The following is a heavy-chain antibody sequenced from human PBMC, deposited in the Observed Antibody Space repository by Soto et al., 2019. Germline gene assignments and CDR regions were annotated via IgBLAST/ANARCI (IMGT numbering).Heavy chain of an antibody. CDR3: AKDLWGSGSPFDY. V-gene: IGHV3-30*04. CDR1: GFTFSSYA. CDR2: ISYDGSNK. Sequence: GGSLRLSCAASGFTFSSYAMHWVRQAPGKGLEWVAVISYDGSNKYYADSVKGRFTISRDNSKNTLYLQMNSLRAEDTAVYYCAKDLWGSGSPFDYWGQGTLVTVSS. J-gene: IGHJ4*02. D-gene: IGHD3-16*01.